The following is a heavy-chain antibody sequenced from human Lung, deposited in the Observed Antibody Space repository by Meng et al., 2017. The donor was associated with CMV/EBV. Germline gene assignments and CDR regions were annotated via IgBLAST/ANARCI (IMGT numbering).Heavy chain of an antibody. CDR1: SSA. D-gene: IGHD2-15*01. J-gene: IGHJ5*02. CDR3: GRYTDIVSVIAATRDYWFDP. Sequence: SSAITCVRQSPGHGLEWMGTIIPILAITKYAQKFHGRVTITADKTSSTVYMELSSLRSDDTAVYYCGRYTDIVSVIAATRDYWFDPWGQGTLVTVSS. V-gene: IGHV1-69*04. CDR2: IIPILAIT.